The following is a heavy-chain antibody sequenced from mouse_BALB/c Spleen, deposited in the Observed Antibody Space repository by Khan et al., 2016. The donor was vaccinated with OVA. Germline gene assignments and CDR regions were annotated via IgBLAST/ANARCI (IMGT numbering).Heavy chain of an antibody. V-gene: IGHV1S137*01. CDR3: ARGGQWLRRGGGNSDY. J-gene: IGHJ2*01. CDR1: GYTFTDYA. Sequence: QIQLVQSGPELVRPGESVKISCKGSGYTFTDYAMHWVKQSHAKSLEWIGVISVYYDDTNYNQKFKGKATMTVEKSSSTAYMELARLTSAYYAIFYCARGGQWLRRGGGNSDYWGQGPTLTVSS. D-gene: IGHD2-2*01. CDR2: ISVYYDDT.